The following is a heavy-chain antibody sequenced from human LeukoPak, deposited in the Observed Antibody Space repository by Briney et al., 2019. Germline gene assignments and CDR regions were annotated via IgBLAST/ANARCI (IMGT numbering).Heavy chain of an antibody. CDR3: ARDSSSPEGGYYYYYYGMDV. D-gene: IGHD6-6*01. CDR1: GYTFTSYG. J-gene: IGHJ6*02. V-gene: IGHV1-18*01. CDR2: ISAYNGNT. Sequence: ASVKVSCKASGYTFTSYGISWARQAPGQGLEWMGWISAYNGNTNYAQKLQGRVTMTTDTSTSTAYMELRSLRSDDTAVYYCARDSSSPEGGYYYYYYGMDVWGQGTTVTVSS.